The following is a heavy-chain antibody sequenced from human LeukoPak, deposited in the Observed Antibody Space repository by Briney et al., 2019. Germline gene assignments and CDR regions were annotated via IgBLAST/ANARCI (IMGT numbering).Heavy chain of an antibody. J-gene: IGHJ4*02. CDR3: ARCVAVAATGFDY. V-gene: IGHV4-31*03. CDR2: SYYSGST. CDR1: GGSISSGGYY. Sequence: SETLSLTCTVSGGSISSGGYYWSWIRQHPGRGLEWIGYSYYSGSTYYHPSLKSRVTIAVATSKTPFSLKLSSVTAAAMAVYYCARCVAVAATGFDYWGQGTLVTVSS. D-gene: IGHD6-19*01.